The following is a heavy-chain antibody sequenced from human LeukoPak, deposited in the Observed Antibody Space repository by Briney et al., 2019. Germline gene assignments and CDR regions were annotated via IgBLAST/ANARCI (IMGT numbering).Heavy chain of an antibody. D-gene: IGHD3-10*01. CDR3: ARITRVLLWFGEFHNWFDP. CDR1: GVSISSSSYY. CDR2: IYYSGST. V-gene: IGHV4-39*01. J-gene: IGHJ5*02. Sequence: SETLSLTCTVSGVSISSSSYYWGWIRQPPGKGLEWIGSIYYSGSTYHNPSLKSRVTISVDTSKNQFSLKLSSVTAADTAVYYCARITRVLLWFGEFHNWFDPWGQGTLVTVSS.